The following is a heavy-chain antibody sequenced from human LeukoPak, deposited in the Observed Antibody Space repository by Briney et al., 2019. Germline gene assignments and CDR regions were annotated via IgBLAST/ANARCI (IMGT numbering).Heavy chain of an antibody. Sequence: ASVKVSCKASGYPFTGYYLLWVRQAPGQGLEWMGWINPNSGFTNYAQKFQGRVTMTRDTSISTAYMELSRLRSDDTAVYYCVRLADCSSSSCRSFDYWGQGTLVTVSS. CDR3: VRLADCSSSSCRSFDY. V-gene: IGHV1-2*02. CDR2: INPNSGFT. D-gene: IGHD2-2*01. J-gene: IGHJ4*02. CDR1: GYPFTGYY.